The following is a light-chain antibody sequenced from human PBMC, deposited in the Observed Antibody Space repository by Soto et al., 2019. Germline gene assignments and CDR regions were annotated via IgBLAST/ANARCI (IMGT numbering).Light chain of an antibody. CDR1: SSNIGSNT. Sequence: QSVLTQPPSASGTPEQRVTISCSGSSSNIGSNTVNWYQQLPGTAPKLLIYSNNQPPSGVPDRFSGSKSGTSASVAISGLQSEDEADYYCAAWDDSLNAVFGGGTKLTVL. CDR3: AAWDDSLNAV. J-gene: IGLJ2*01. CDR2: SNN. V-gene: IGLV1-44*01.